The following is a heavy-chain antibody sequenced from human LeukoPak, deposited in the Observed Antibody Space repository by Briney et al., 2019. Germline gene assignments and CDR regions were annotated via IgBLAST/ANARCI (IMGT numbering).Heavy chain of an antibody. D-gene: IGHD6-19*01. Sequence: GGSLRLSCAASGFTFSTYSINWVRQAPGKGLEWVSSISSTSSYIYYADSVKGRFTISRDNAQKSLYLQMNSPRAEDTAVYYCARVGYSSGWYFDYWGQGTLVTVSS. CDR1: GFTFSTYS. J-gene: IGHJ4*02. CDR2: ISSTSSYI. V-gene: IGHV3-21*01. CDR3: ARVGYSSGWYFDY.